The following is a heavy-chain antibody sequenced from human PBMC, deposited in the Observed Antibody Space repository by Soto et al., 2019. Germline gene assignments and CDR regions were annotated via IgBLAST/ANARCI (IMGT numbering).Heavy chain of an antibody. CDR2: IYYSGST. Sequence: QVQLQESGPGLVKPSETLSLTCVVSGDSLSSSDYYWSWIRQPPGKGLEWIGYIYYSGSTYYNPSLKSRLSISVDTSKNQFSLKLSSVTAADTAVYYCARGRVRWYDITWGQGSMVTVSS. V-gene: IGHV4-30-4*08. CDR1: GDSLSSSDYY. CDR3: ARGRVRWYDIT. J-gene: IGHJ3*01. D-gene: IGHD2-15*01.